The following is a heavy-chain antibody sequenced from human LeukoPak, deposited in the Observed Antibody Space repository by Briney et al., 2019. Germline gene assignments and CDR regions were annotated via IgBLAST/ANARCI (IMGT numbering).Heavy chain of an antibody. CDR2: ISGYNGNT. V-gene: IGHV1-18*01. Sequence: ASVKVSCKASGYTFTSYDISWVRQAPGQGLDWMGWISGYNGNTKYAQKVQGRVTMTTDTSTSTAYMELRSLRSDDTAVYYCARTRVYDPRAYAFDIWGQGTMVTVSS. CDR3: ARTRVYDPRAYAFDI. CDR1: GYTFTSYD. D-gene: IGHD3-16*01. J-gene: IGHJ3*02.